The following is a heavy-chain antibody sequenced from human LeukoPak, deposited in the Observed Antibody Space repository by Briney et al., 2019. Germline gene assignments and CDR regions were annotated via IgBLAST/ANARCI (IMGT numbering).Heavy chain of an antibody. D-gene: IGHD4-17*01. CDR1: GFTFSDYY. V-gene: IGHV3-11*04. CDR2: ISSSGSTI. Sequence: PGRSLRLSCAASGFTFSDYYISWIRQAPGKGLEWVSYISSSGSTIYYADSVKGRFTISRDNAKNSLYLQMNSLRAQDTAVYYCARDHMAMVTTCDYWGRGTLVTVSS. CDR3: ARDHMAMVTTCDY. J-gene: IGHJ4*02.